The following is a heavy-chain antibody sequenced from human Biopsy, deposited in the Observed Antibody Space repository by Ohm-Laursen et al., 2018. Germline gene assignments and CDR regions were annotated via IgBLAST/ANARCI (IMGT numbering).Heavy chain of an antibody. CDR1: GFLFDDYA. D-gene: IGHD2-15*01. Sequence: SLRLSCTASGFLFDDYAMHWVRQAPGKGLEWVSGISWNSVGIGYADSVKGRFTISRDNAKNSLYLEMNNLRPEDTALYYCAKIHCSGGSCYPNAFDMWGHGTRVTVS. CDR2: ISWNSVGI. V-gene: IGHV3-9*01. CDR3: AKIHCSGGSCYPNAFDM. J-gene: IGHJ3*02.